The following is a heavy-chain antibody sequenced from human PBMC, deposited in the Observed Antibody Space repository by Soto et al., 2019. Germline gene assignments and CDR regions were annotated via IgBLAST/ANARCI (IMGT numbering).Heavy chain of an antibody. V-gene: IGHV3-74*01. J-gene: IGHJ4*02. CDR3: AGASGWKFDY. D-gene: IGHD1-1*01. CDR2: VDADGSGT. CDR1: GFSFSSYG. Sequence: GGSLRLSCAASGFSFSSYGMHWVRQAPGAGLVWVSRVDADGSGTTYAGSVKGRFSISRDNAKNTVSLQMNNLRAEDTAVYYCAGASGWKFDYWGLGVLVTVSS.